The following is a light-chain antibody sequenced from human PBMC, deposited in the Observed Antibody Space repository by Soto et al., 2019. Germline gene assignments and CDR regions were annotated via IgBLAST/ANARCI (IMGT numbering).Light chain of an antibody. J-gene: IGLJ1*01. Sequence: QSVLTQPASVSGSPGQSITISCTGTSRDVGAYDYVSWYLQYPDKAPPLLIYYVDHRTSGVSSRFSGSKSGNTASLTISGLQADDEGDYYCCSYAVGSIYFFGTGTKVTVL. CDR2: YVD. CDR3: CSYAVGSIYF. V-gene: IGLV2-14*03. CDR1: SRDVGAYDY.